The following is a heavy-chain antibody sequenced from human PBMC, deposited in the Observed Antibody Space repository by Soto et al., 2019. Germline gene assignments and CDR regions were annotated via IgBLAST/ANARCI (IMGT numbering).Heavy chain of an antibody. J-gene: IGHJ6*02. Sequence: EVQLVESGGGLIQPGGSLRLSCAASGFTVSSNFMCWVRQPPGEGLEWVSVIYRGDSTYYADSVKGRFTISRDNSKNTLYLQMNSLRVEDTAVYFCARYYEYSGGTSGGMDVWGQGTTVTVSS. D-gene: IGHD1-26*01. V-gene: IGHV3-53*01. CDR3: ARYYEYSGGTSGGMDV. CDR2: IYRGDST. CDR1: GFTVSSNF.